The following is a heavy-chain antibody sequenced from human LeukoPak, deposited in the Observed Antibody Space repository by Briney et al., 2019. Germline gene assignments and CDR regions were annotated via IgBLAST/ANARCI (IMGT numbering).Heavy chain of an antibody. D-gene: IGHD3-3*01. V-gene: IGHV4-39*01. Sequence: PSETLSLTCTVSGDSISSSGYYWGWIRQPPGKGLEWIGIINFRGTTYYDPSLMSRVTISVDTSKNQFPLKLPSVTAADTALYYCARFRSVVSSSLLDFWGQGTLVTVSS. CDR3: ARFRSVVSSSLLDF. J-gene: IGHJ4*02. CDR1: GDSISSSGYY. CDR2: INFRGTT.